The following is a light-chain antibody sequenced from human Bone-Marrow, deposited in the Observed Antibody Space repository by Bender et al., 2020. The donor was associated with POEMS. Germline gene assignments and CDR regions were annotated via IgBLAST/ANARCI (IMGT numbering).Light chain of an antibody. V-gene: IGLV1-44*01. CDR3: AAWAAGLSGWV. CDR2: SDN. CDR1: NSNIGTNA. J-gene: IGLJ3*02. Sequence: QSVLTQPPSASGTPGQRVTIPCSGSNSNIGTNAVNWYQQFPGTAPKLLIYSDNQRPSGVPDRLYAFKSGTSASLATSRLPSEVGGDYCCAAWAAGLSGWVVGGGTKVAVL.